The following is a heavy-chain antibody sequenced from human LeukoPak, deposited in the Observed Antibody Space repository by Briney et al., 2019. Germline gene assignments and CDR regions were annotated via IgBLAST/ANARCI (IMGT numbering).Heavy chain of an antibody. CDR3: ARGRITIFGVVRPPNFDY. V-gene: IGHV1-46*01. CDR2: INPSGGST. D-gene: IGHD3-3*01. CDR1: GYTFTSYY. J-gene: IGHJ4*02. Sequence: ASVKVSCKASGYTFTSYYMHWVRQAPGQGLEWMGIINPSGGSTSYAQKFQGRVTITTDESTSTAYMELSSLRSEDTAVYYCARGRITIFGVVRPPNFDYWGQGTLVTVSS.